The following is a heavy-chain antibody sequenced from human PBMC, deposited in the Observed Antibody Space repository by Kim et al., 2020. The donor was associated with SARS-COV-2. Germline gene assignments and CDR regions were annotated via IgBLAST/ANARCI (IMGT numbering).Heavy chain of an antibody. Sequence: QKFQGRATITADESTSTAYMELSSLRSEDTAVYYCARPLREIYYYYGMDVWGQGTTVTVSS. V-gene: IGHV1-69*01. D-gene: IGHD3-10*01. J-gene: IGHJ6*02. CDR3: ARPLREIYYYYGMDV.